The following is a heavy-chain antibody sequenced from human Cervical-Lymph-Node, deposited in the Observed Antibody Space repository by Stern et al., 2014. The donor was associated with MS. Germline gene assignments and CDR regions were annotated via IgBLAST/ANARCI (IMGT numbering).Heavy chain of an antibody. J-gene: IGHJ4*02. CDR3: ARERDNSYAFDS. CDR2: ISPMFGRA. CDR1: RGLFSTSV. D-gene: IGHD3-16*01. Sequence: QVQLVHSGAEMRKPGSSVRVSCKSFRGLFSTSVISWLRPAPAQGCVWMGGISPMFGRANYAQRFQGSVAITADESTSPVYMGLTSLRSEDTAVYYCARERDNSYAFDSWGQGTLVTVSS. V-gene: IGHV1-69*12.